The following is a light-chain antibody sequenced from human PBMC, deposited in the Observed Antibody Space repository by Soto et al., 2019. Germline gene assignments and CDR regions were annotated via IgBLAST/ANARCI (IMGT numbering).Light chain of an antibody. V-gene: IGLV2-14*01. J-gene: IGLJ2*01. CDR3: ISYTSSSPLV. CDR2: DVS. Sequence: QSALTQPASVSGSPGQSITISCTGTSSDVGGYNYVSWYQQHPGKAPKLMIYDVSNRPSGVSNRFSGSKSGNTASLTISGLQANDEADYYCISYTSSSPLVFGGGTKLTVL. CDR1: SSDVGGYNY.